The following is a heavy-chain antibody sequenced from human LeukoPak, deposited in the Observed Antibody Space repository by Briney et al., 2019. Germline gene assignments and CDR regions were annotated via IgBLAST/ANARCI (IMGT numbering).Heavy chain of an antibody. CDR1: GFSLSTSGVG. CDR2: IYWDDDK. J-gene: IGHJ4*02. Sequence: SGPTLVKPTQTLTLTCTFSGFSLSTSGVGVGWIRQPPGKALEWLALIYWDDDKRYSPSLKSRLTITKDTSKNQAVLTMTNMDPVDTATYYCAHTYSRGYSLYFDYWGQGTLVTVSS. D-gene: IGHD3-22*01. V-gene: IGHV2-5*02. CDR3: AHTYSRGYSLYFDY.